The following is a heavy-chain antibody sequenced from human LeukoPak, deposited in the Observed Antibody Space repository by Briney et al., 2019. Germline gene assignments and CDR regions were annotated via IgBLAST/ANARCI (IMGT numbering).Heavy chain of an antibody. CDR1: GFTFSSYG. V-gene: IGHV3-33*01. Sequence: GGSLRLSCAASGFTFSSYGMHWVRQAPGKGLEWVVVIWYDGSNKYYADSVKGRFTISRDNSKNTLFLQMNSLRAEDTAVYYCARDPDDYGDYSYFDYWGQGTLVTVSS. J-gene: IGHJ4*02. CDR3: ARDPDDYGDYSYFDY. D-gene: IGHD4-17*01. CDR2: IWYDGSNK.